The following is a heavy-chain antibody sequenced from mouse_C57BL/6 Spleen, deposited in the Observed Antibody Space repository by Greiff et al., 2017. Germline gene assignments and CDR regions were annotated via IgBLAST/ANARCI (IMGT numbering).Heavy chain of an antibody. J-gene: IGHJ4*01. V-gene: IGHV1-52*01. CDR1: GYTFTSYW. CDR2: IDPSDSET. D-gene: IGHD2-5*01. CDR3: ARGDSKETMDY. Sequence: QVQLQQPGAELVRPGSSVKLSCKASGYTFTSYWMHWVKQRPIQGLEWIGNIDPSDSETNYNEKFKDKATLTVDKSTSTAYMQLSSLTSEDSAVYYCARGDSKETMDYWGQGTSVTSSS.